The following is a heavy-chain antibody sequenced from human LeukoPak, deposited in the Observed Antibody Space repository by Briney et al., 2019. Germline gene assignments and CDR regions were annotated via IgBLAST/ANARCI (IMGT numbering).Heavy chain of an antibody. CDR1: GGSISNYY. CDR2: IYTSGST. V-gene: IGHV4-4*07. J-gene: IGHJ3*02. CDR3: ARDSSSFHTFDI. Sequence: SETLSLTCTVSGGSISNYYWSWIRQPAGKGLEWIGRIYTSGSTNYNPSLKSRVTMSVDTSKNQFSLKLSSVTAADTAVYYCARDSSSFHTFDIWGQGTMVTVSS. D-gene: IGHD6-6*01.